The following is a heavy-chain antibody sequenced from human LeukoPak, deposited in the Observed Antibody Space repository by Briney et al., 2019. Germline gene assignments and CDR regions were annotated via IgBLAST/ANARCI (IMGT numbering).Heavy chain of an antibody. CDR2: ISSSSSYI. J-gene: IGHJ4*02. V-gene: IGHV3-21*01. CDR3: ARPGPYCSSTSCPSFDY. D-gene: IGHD2-2*01. Sequence: KPGGSLRLSCAASGFTFSSYGMHWVRQAPGKGLEWVSSISSSSSYIYYADSVKGRFTISRDNAKNSLYLQMNSLRAEDTAVYYCARPGPYCSSTSCPSFDYWGQGTLVTVSS. CDR1: GFTFSSYG.